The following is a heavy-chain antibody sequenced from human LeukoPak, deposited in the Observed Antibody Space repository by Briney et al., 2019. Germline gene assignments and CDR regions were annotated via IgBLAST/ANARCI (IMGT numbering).Heavy chain of an antibody. Sequence: PGGSLRLSCAASGFTFSNYWMHWVRQGPGKGLVWVSRINNDGSSTTYADSVKGRFTISRDNAKNTLYLQMNSLRAEDTAVYYCARAGWYYSYYMDVWGTGTTVTISS. CDR1: GFTFSNYW. CDR3: ARAGWYYSYYMDV. V-gene: IGHV3-74*01. J-gene: IGHJ6*03. D-gene: IGHD1-14*01. CDR2: INNDGSST.